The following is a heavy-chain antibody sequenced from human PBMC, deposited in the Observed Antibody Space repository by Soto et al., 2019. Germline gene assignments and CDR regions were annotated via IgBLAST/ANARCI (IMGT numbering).Heavy chain of an antibody. CDR1: GYTFTGYY. J-gene: IGHJ5*02. CDR3: ARGQGDYVWGSYNWFDP. D-gene: IGHD3-16*01. Sequence: ASVKVSCKASGYTFTGYYMHWVRQAPGQGFEWMGWINPNSGGTNYAQKFQGRVTMTRDTSISTAYMELSTLRSDDTAVYYCARGQGDYVWGSYNWFDPWGQGTLVTVSS. CDR2: INPNSGGT. V-gene: IGHV1-2*02.